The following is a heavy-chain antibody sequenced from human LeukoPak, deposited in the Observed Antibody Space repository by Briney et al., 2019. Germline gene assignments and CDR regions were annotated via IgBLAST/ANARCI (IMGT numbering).Heavy chain of an antibody. D-gene: IGHD4-17*01. CDR2: INHSGSP. CDR1: GGSFSDYY. CDR3: ARHGAVTTYLGAADAFDI. J-gene: IGHJ3*02. V-gene: IGHV4-34*01. Sequence: PSETLSLTCAVYGGSFSDYYWTWIRQPPGKGLEWIGEINHSGSPNNNPSLKSRVSISFDTSKNQFSLKLNSVTAADTAVYYCARHGAVTTYLGAADAFDIWGRGTMVTVSS.